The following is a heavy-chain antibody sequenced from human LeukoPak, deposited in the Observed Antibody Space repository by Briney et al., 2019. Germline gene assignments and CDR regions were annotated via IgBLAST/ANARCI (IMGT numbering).Heavy chain of an antibody. D-gene: IGHD5-24*01. CDR3: ARDSRWLHQGFDY. Sequence: SETLSLTCTVSGGSITNYYWGWIRQPPGKGPEWIGYIHYSGNTNYSPSLESRVTISVDTSKNQFSLKLGSVTAEDTAVYYCARDSRWLHQGFDYWGQGTLVTVSS. CDR1: GGSITNYY. J-gene: IGHJ4*02. CDR2: IHYSGNT. V-gene: IGHV4-59*12.